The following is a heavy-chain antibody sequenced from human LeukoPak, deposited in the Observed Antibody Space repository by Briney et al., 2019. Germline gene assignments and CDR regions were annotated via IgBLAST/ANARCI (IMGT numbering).Heavy chain of an antibody. J-gene: IGHJ4*02. CDR2: MHPRGNA. Sequence: SETLSLTCTVSDDSLNSGAYYWNWIRQHPEKGLEWIGSMHPRGNAYYNPSLESRVIISVDTSKNQFSLKLSSVTAADTAVYYCARGTLPITMVRGVEDYWGQGTLVTVSS. D-gene: IGHD3-10*01. CDR1: DDSLNSGAYY. V-gene: IGHV4-31*03. CDR3: ARGTLPITMVRGVEDY.